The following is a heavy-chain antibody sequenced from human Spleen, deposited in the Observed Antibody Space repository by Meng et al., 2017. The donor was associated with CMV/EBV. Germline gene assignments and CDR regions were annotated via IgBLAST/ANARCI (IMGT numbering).Heavy chain of an antibody. CDR3: AADFSGGVVFDY. D-gene: IGHD3-10*01. Sequence: ASVKVSCKASGYTFTGYFMHWVRQAPGQGLEWVGWINPNSGVTNYAQKFQGRVTMTRDTSISTAYMELSRLRSDDTAVYYCAADFSGGVVFDYWGQGTLVTVSS. V-gene: IGHV1-2*02. CDR1: GYTFTGYF. CDR2: INPNSGVT. J-gene: IGHJ4*02.